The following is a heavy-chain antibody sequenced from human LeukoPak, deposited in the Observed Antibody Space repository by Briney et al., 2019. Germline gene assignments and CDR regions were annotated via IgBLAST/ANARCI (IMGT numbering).Heavy chain of an antibody. CDR1: GFTFSSYS. Sequence: GGSLRLSCAASGFTFSSYSMNWVRQAPGKGLEWVSSISSSSSYIYYADSVKGRFTIPRDNAKNSLYLQMNSLRAEDTAVYYCARDPAEEYCGGDCYHDYWGQGTLVTVSS. D-gene: IGHD2-21*02. CDR3: ARDPAEEYCGGDCYHDY. J-gene: IGHJ4*02. CDR2: ISSSSSYI. V-gene: IGHV3-21*01.